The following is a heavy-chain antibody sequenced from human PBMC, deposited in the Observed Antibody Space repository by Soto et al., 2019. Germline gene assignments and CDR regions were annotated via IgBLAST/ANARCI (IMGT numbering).Heavy chain of an antibody. CDR1: GFTFSGYA. CDR2: ISGGGDAT. Sequence: EVQLLDSGGGLVQPGGSLRLSCAASGFTFSGYALTWVRQAPGKGLEWVSAISGGGDATFYADSVKGRFTISRDTSKNTLSLPMNTLRAEDTAVYYCARKVSGSTGRPDLWYFALWGRGTLVTVSS. J-gene: IGHJ2*01. CDR3: ARKVSGSTGRPDLWYFAL. D-gene: IGHD3-10*01. V-gene: IGHV3-23*01.